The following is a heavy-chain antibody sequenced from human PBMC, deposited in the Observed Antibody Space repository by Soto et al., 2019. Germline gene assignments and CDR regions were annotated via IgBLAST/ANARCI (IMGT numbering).Heavy chain of an antibody. CDR2: ISYDGSNK. CDR3: AKDWVDCSSTSCYKGYYYYMDV. D-gene: IGHD2-2*02. Sequence: QVQLVESGGGVVQPGRSLRLSCAASGFTFSSYGMHWVRQAPGKGLEWVAVISYDGSNKYYADSVKGRFTISRDNSKNTLYLQMTSLRVEDKAVYYCAKDWVDCSSTSCYKGYYYYMDVWGKGTTVTVSS. J-gene: IGHJ6*03. CDR1: GFTFSSYG. V-gene: IGHV3-30*18.